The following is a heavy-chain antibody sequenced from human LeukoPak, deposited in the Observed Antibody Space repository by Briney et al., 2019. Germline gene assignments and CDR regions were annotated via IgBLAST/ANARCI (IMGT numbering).Heavy chain of an antibody. J-gene: IGHJ6*02. D-gene: IGHD3-22*01. V-gene: IGHV3-48*03. CDR3: ARTYYYDSSGYSQYYYGMDV. CDR1: GFTFSSYE. Sequence: GGSLRLSCAASGFTFSSYEMNWVRQAPGKGLAWVSDISISGSTIYYADSVKGRFTISRDNAKNSLYLQMNSLRAEDTAVYYCARTYYYDSSGYSQYYYGMDVWGQGPTVTVSS. CDR2: ISISGSTI.